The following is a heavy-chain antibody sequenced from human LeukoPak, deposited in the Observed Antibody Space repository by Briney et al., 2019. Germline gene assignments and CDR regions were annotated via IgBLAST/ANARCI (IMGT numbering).Heavy chain of an antibody. J-gene: IGHJ6*03. CDR1: GYTFTSYA. Sequence: ASVKVSGKASGYTFTSYAMNWVRQAPGQGLEWMGWINTNTGNPTYAQGFTGRFVFSLDTSVSTAYLQISSLKAEDTAVYYCARVIAVADYYYYYYMDVWGKGTTVTVSS. D-gene: IGHD6-19*01. CDR2: INTNTGNP. V-gene: IGHV7-4-1*02. CDR3: ARVIAVADYYYYYYMDV.